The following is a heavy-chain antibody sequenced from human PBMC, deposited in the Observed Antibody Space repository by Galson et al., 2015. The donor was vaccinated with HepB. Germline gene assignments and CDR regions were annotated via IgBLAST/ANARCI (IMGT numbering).Heavy chain of an antibody. Sequence: SLRLSCAASGSTFSGSALHWVRQASGKGLEWVGRIRSKANSYATAYSASVKGRFTISREDSKNTAYLQMNSLKTEDTAVYYCTSLHPSMHQWGQGTLVIVSS. CDR3: TSLHPSMHQ. V-gene: IGHV3-73*01. J-gene: IGHJ1*01. CDR2: IRSKANSYAT. D-gene: IGHD6-6*01. CDR1: GSTFSGSA.